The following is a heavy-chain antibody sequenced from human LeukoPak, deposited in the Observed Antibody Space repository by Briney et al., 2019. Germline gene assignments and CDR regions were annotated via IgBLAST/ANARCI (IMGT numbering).Heavy chain of an antibody. V-gene: IGHV1-8*01. D-gene: IGHD2-21*01. Sequence: ASVKVSCKASGYTFTSYDINWVRQATGQGLEWMGWMNPNSGNTGYAQKFQGRVTMTRDTSISTAYMELSRLRSDDTAVYYCARYSWYLGADVWGKGTTVTVSS. J-gene: IGHJ6*04. CDR1: GYTFTSYD. CDR3: ARYSWYLGADV. CDR2: MNPNSGNT.